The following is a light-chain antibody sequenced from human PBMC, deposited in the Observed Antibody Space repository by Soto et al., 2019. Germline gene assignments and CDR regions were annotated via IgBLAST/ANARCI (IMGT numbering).Light chain of an antibody. CDR1: QTIGSW. CDR3: QQYNSYSGM. Sequence: DIQMTQSPSTLSASVGHRVTVTCRASQTIGSWLAWYQQKPGRAPKLLIFDAYSLESGVTSRFSGNGSGTEFTLTISGLQPDDFASYYCQQYNSYSGMFGQGTKVDIK. V-gene: IGKV1-5*01. J-gene: IGKJ1*01. CDR2: DAY.